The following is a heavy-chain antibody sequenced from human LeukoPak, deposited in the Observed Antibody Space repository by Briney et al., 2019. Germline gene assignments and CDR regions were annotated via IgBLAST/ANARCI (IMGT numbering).Heavy chain of an antibody. J-gene: IGHJ5*02. CDR1: GFGVSSNY. D-gene: IGHD5-12*01. Sequence: PGGSLRLSCAASGFGVSSNYMSWVRQAPGKGLEWVSVIYSGGSTYYADSVKGRFTISRDNSKNTLYLQMNSLRAEDTAVYYCARGVVATISNWFDPWGQGTLVTVSS. CDR3: ARGVVATISNWFDP. V-gene: IGHV3-66*01. CDR2: IYSGGST.